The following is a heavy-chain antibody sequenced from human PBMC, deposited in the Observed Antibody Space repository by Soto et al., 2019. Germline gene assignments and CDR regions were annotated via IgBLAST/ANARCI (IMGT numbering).Heavy chain of an antibody. Sequence: TSETLSLTCTVSGGSISSGNYYWSWIRQPPGNGLEWIGFISYSGTTHYSASLRSRVSISVDTSKNQFSLDLSSVTAADTAVYYCATMGTPVTGLYYFDYWGQGTLVTVSS. CDR2: ISYSGTT. V-gene: IGHV4-30-4*01. CDR1: GGSISSGNYY. CDR3: ATMGTPVTGLYYFDY. D-gene: IGHD4-17*01. J-gene: IGHJ4*02.